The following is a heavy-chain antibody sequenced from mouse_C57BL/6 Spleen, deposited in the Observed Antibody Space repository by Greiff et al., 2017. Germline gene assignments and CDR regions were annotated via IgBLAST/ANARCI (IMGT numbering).Heavy chain of an antibody. D-gene: IGHD2-2*01. CDR1: GFTFSSYA. CDR2: ISDGGSYT. Sequence: EVQRVESGGGLVKPGGSLKLSCAASGFTFSSYAMSWVRQTPEKRLEWVATISDGGSYTYYPDNVKGRFTLSRDNAKNNLYLQMSHLKSEDTAMYYCARSTMVTTQFAYWGQGTLVTVSA. V-gene: IGHV5-4*01. CDR3: ARSTMVTTQFAY. J-gene: IGHJ3*01.